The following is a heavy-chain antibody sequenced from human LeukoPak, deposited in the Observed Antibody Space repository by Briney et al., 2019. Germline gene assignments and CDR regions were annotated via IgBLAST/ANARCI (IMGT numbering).Heavy chain of an antibody. CDR3: ARAQYTNTWDIFDY. CDR1: GFTFSRYS. V-gene: IGHV3-21*06. CDR2: ISSTSSNI. Sequence: AGGSLRLSCAASGFTFSRYSMNWVRQAPGKGLEWVSSISSTSSNIYYADSMKGRFTISRDNAKNSLYLQMNSVRAEDTAFYYCARAQYTNTWDIFDYWGQGTLVTVSS. D-gene: IGHD6-13*01. J-gene: IGHJ4*02.